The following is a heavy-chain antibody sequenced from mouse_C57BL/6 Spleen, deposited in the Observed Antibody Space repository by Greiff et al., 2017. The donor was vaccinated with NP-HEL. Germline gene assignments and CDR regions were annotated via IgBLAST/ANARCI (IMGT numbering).Heavy chain of an antibody. CDR3: ARGDGYYVFPFDY. Sequence: EVQLQQSGPELVKPGASVKISCKASGYTFTDYYMNWVKQSHGKSLEWIGDINPNNGGTSYNQKFKGKATLTVDKSSSTAYMELRSLTSEDSAVYYCARGDGYYVFPFDYWGQGTTLTVSS. CDR1: GYTFTDYY. V-gene: IGHV1-26*01. CDR2: INPNNGGT. J-gene: IGHJ2*01. D-gene: IGHD2-3*01.